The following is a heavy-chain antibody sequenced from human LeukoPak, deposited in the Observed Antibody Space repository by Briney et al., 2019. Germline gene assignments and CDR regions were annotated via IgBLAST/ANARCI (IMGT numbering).Heavy chain of an antibody. D-gene: IGHD1-26*01. Sequence: PGGSLRLSCVASGFSFSSYGMHWVRQAPGKGLEWVAFIRYDGSNKYYADSVKGRFTISRDNSKNTLYLQMNSLRAEDTAVYYCAKDISEWEPHEVGYWGQGTLVTVSS. V-gene: IGHV3-30*02. CDR1: GFSFSSYG. CDR3: AKDISEWEPHEVGY. J-gene: IGHJ4*02. CDR2: IRYDGSNK.